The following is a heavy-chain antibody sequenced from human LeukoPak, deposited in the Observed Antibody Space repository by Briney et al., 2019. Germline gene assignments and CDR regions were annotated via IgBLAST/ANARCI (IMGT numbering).Heavy chain of an antibody. CDR1: GYTFSNSH. J-gene: IGHJ4*02. V-gene: IGHV1-46*01. CDR2: INPSNGNT. D-gene: IGHD1-26*01. CDR3: AREPYSGSCHFDY. Sequence: ASVKVSCKASGYTFSNSHTHWVRQAPGQGLEWMGIINPSNGNTEYAQRFQGRVTMTRDTSTSTVYMDLSSLRLEDTAVFYCAREPYSGSCHFDYWGQGTLLTVSS.